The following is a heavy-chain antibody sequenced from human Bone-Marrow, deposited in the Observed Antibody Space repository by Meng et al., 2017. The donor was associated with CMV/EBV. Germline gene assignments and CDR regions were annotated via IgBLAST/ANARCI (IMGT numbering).Heavy chain of an antibody. V-gene: IGHV1-3*01. CDR1: GYTFAIYA. J-gene: IGHJ5*02. Sequence: SGYTFAIYAMHCVRQAPGQRLEWLGWINPENGQTQYSQKFQDRVTITRDTSANTTYMELSGLRSEDTAVFYCARGAGSRSPVYNGFYPWGQGTLVTVSS. CDR2: INPENGQT. CDR3: ARGAGSRSPVYNGFYP. D-gene: IGHD6-13*01.